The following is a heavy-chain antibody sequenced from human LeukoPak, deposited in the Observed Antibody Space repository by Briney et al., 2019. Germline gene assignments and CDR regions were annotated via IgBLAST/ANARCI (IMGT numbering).Heavy chain of an antibody. J-gene: IGHJ4*02. CDR2: INPGDGST. CDR3: TRVAQLVFDH. Sequence: ASVKVSCKTSGYTFTNDYIHWVRQAPGQGLEWMGMINPGDGSTTYAQKFQGRLTMTRDTSTSTLSMELSSLRSGETAVFYCTRVAQLVFDHWGQGTRVTVSS. D-gene: IGHD6-6*01. CDR1: GYTFTNDY. V-gene: IGHV1-46*03.